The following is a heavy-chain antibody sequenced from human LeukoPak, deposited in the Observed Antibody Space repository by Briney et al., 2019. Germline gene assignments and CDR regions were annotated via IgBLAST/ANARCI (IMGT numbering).Heavy chain of an antibody. CDR2: INPNSGGT. D-gene: IGHD3-10*01. J-gene: IGHJ6*03. V-gene: IGHV1-2*02. CDR3: ARDPPYYGSGKRYMDV. CDR1: GYTFTGYY. Sequence: ASVKVSCKASGYTFTGYYMHWVRQAPGQGLEWMEWINPNSGGTNYAQKFQGRVTMTRDTSISTAYMELSRLRSDDTAVYYCARDPPYYGSGKRYMDVWGKGTTVTISS.